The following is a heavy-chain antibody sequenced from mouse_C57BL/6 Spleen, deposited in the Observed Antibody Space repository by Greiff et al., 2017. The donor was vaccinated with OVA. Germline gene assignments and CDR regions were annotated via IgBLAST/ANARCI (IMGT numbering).Heavy chain of an antibody. CDR2: IYPSDSET. CDR3: ARRGLGSAMDY. Sequence: QVHVKQPGAELVRPGSSVKLSCKASGYTFTSYWMDWVKQRPGQGLEWIGNIYPSDSETHYNQKFKDKATLTVDKSSSTAYMQLSSLTSEDSAVYYCARRGLGSAMDYWGQGTSVTVSS. J-gene: IGHJ4*01. CDR1: GYTFTSYW. V-gene: IGHV1-61*01. D-gene: IGHD3-3*01.